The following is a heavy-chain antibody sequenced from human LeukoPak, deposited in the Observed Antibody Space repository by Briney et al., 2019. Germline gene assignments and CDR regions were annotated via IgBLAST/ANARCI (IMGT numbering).Heavy chain of an antibody. V-gene: IGHV3-9*03. Sequence: VRSLRLSCAASGFTFDDYAMHWVRQAPGKGLEWVSGISWNSGNIGYADSVKGRFTISRDSAKNSLYLQMNSLRAEDMALYYCAKGTTGTTGGWFDPWGQGTLVTVSS. CDR2: ISWNSGNI. CDR1: GFTFDDYA. CDR3: AKGTTGTTGGWFDP. D-gene: IGHD1-1*01. J-gene: IGHJ5*02.